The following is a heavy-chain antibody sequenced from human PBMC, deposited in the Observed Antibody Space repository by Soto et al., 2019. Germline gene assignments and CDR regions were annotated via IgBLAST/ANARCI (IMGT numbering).Heavy chain of an antibody. CDR1: RFPLSSYS. CDR3: ARDHGEYCSGGSCYPNWYFDL. J-gene: IGHJ2*01. CDR2: ISSSSSTI. D-gene: IGHD2-15*01. V-gene: IGHV3-48*02. Sequence: AACLRLDCASSRFPLSSYSMNWVRQAPGTGLEWVSYISSSSSTIYYADSVKGRFTISRDNAKNSLYLQMNSLRDEDTAVYYCARDHGEYCSGGSCYPNWYFDLWGRGTLVQVS.